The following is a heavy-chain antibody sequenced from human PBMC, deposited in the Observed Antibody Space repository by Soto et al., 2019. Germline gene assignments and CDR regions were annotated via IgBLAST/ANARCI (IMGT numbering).Heavy chain of an antibody. CDR1: GYSFTSYW. D-gene: IGHD3-22*01. J-gene: IGHJ5*02. V-gene: IGHV5-10-1*01. CDR2: IDPSDSYT. Sequence: PGESLKISCKGSGYSFTSYWISWVRQMPGKGLEWMGRIDPSDSYTNYSPSFQGHVTISADKSISTAYLQWSSLKASDTAMYYCARHGSTYYYDSSGYYNWFDPWGQGTLVTVSS. CDR3: ARHGSTYYYDSSGYYNWFDP.